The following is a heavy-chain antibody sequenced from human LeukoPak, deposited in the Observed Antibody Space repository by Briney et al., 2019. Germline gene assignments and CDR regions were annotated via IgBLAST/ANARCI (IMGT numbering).Heavy chain of an antibody. V-gene: IGHV4-61*08. CDR2: IYYSGST. J-gene: IGHJ4*02. CDR1: GGSISSGGYY. CDR3: ARVRRDGYSTMYYFDY. Sequence: SETLSLTCTVSGGSISSGGYYWSWIRQHPGKGLEWIGYIYYSGSTNYNPSLKSRVTISVDTSKNQFSLKLSSVTAADTAVYYCARVRRDGYSTMYYFDYWGQGTLVTVSS. D-gene: IGHD5-24*01.